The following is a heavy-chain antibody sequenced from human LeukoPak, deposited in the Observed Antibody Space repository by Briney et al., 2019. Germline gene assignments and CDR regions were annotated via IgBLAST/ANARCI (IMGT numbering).Heavy chain of an antibody. Sequence: PGGSLRLSCAASGFTVITNYMSWVRQAPGKGLEWVSVIYSDGSTYYADSVRGRFTISRDNSKNTLYLQMNSLRAEDTAVYYCARDGGSGWLTAEYFQHWGQGTLVTVSS. V-gene: IGHV3-66*01. J-gene: IGHJ1*01. CDR3: ARDGGSGWLTAEYFQH. CDR2: IYSDGST. D-gene: IGHD6-19*01. CDR1: GFTVITNY.